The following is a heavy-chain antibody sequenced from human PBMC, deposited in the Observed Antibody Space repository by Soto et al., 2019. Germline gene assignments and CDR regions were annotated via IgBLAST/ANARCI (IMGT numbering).Heavy chain of an antibody. J-gene: IGHJ4*02. CDR2: IYSGGNT. CDR1: GFTVSTSR. D-gene: IGHD1-7*01. CDR3: ARERRGDGNAEL. Sequence: DVQVVESGGGLVLPGGSLRLCCAASGFTVSTSRMSWFRQAPGKGLEWVSVIYSGGNTYYADSVKGRFTISRDNSQNTLYIQMNSLSAEDTAVYYCARERRGDGNAELWGQGTLVTVSS. V-gene: IGHV3-66*01.